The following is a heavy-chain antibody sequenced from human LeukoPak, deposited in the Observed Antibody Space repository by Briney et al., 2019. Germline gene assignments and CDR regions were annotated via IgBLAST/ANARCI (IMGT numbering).Heavy chain of an antibody. CDR1: GGSFSGYY. CDR3: ARGYCSSTSCQDYGDYFDY. CDR2: INHSGST. J-gene: IGHJ4*02. D-gene: IGHD2-2*01. V-gene: IGHV4-34*01. Sequence: SETLSLTCAVYGGSFSGYYWSWIRQPPGKGLEWIGEINHSGSTNYNPSLKSRVTISVDTSKNQFSLKLNSVTAADTAVYYCARGYCSSTSCQDYGDYFDYWGQGTLVTVSS.